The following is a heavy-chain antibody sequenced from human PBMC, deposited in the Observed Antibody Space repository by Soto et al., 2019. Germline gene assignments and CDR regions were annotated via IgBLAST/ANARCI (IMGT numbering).Heavy chain of an antibody. V-gene: IGHV3-23*01. D-gene: IGHD3-3*01. CDR1: EVTCRNYA. CDR2: ISGSGGST. CDR3: SKALDFLEWLCGVFDI. Sequence: LRLPNAVAEVTCRNYASSRVRKTTGKGLEWVSAISGSGGSTYYADSVKGRFTISRDNSKNTLYLQMNSLRAEDTAVYYCSKALDFLEWLCGVFDIRGKGTMDTGSS. J-gene: IGHJ3*02.